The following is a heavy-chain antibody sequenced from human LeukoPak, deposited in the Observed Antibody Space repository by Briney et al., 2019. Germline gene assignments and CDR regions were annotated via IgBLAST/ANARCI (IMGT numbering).Heavy chain of an antibody. CDR3: ARGHSDALFY. V-gene: IGHV3-48*03. D-gene: IGHD2-21*02. Sequence: PGGSLRLSCTASGFTFSSYEMSWVRQAPGKGLEWVSYIHRGASAIYYADSVKGRFAISRDDAKNSLYLQMDSLRVEDTAIYYCARGHSDALFYWGQGTRVTVSS. CDR1: GFTFSSYE. J-gene: IGHJ4*02. CDR2: IHRGASAI.